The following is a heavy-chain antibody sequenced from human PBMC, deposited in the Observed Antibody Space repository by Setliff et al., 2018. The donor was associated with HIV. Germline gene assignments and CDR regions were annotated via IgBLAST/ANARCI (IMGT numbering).Heavy chain of an antibody. CDR1: GFSISSGYY. V-gene: IGHV4-38-2*01. CDR3: ARTTYSGSYFNDS. Sequence: SETLSLTCAVSGFSISSGYYWGWIRQPPGKGLEWIGTIYHSGSTYYSPSLMSRVTISVDTSKNQFSLKLSSVTAADTAVYYCARTTYSGSYFNDSWGQGTLVTVSS. J-gene: IGHJ5*01. D-gene: IGHD1-26*01. CDR2: IYHSGST.